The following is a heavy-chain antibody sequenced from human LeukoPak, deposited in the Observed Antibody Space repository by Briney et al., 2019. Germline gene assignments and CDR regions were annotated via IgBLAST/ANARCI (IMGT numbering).Heavy chain of an antibody. V-gene: IGHV3-23*01. Sequence: GGSLRLSCAASGFTFSSFAMHWVRQAPGKGLEWVSAISGSGGSTYYADSVKGRFTISRDNSKNTLYLQMNSLRAEDTAVYYCAKAHDFWSGYGDYWGQGTLVTVSS. D-gene: IGHD3-3*01. CDR3: AKAHDFWSGYGDY. J-gene: IGHJ4*02. CDR1: GFTFSSFA. CDR2: ISGSGGST.